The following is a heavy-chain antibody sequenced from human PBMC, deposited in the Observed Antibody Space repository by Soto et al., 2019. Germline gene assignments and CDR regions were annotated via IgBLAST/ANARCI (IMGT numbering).Heavy chain of an antibody. CDR1: GYTFTSYD. CDR2: MNPNTGNS. Sequence: ASVKVSCKASGYTFTSYDIYWLRQATGQGLEWMGWMNPNTGNSGYAQKFQGRVTMTSDTSISTAHMELSSLRSEDTAVYYCARRAETNGWNGFGADKYYFDFWGQGTLVTVSS. D-gene: IGHD1-1*01. CDR3: ARRAETNGWNGFGADKYYFDF. J-gene: IGHJ4*02. V-gene: IGHV1-8*01.